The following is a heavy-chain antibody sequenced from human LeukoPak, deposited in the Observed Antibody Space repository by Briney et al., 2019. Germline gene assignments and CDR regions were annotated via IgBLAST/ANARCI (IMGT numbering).Heavy chain of an antibody. J-gene: IGHJ6*03. D-gene: IGHD3-9*01. Sequence: PSQTLSLTCTVSGGSISSGSYYWSWIRQPAGKGLEWIGRIYTSGSTNYNPSLKSRVTISVDTSKNQFSLKLSSVTAADTAVYYCARARAILTGYYTTRHYYYYMDVWGKGTTVTISS. CDR3: ARARAILTGYYTTRHYYYYMDV. CDR1: GGSISSGSYY. V-gene: IGHV4-61*02. CDR2: IYTSGST.